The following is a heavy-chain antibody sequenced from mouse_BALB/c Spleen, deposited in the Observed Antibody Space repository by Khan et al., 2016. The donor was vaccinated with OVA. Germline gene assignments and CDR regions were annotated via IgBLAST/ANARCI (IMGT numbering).Heavy chain of an antibody. CDR2: IWGDGNT. J-gene: IGHJ4*01. CDR1: GFSLTSYG. V-gene: IGHV2-3*01. Sequence: VQLVESGPGLVAPSQSLSITCTVSGFSLTSYGVSWVRQPPGKGLVWLGVIWGDGNTNFHSALRSRLSISKDNSKSQVFLKLNSLQTDDTATYYCAKDRGYYAVDYWGQGTSVTVSS. CDR3: AKDRGYYAVDY.